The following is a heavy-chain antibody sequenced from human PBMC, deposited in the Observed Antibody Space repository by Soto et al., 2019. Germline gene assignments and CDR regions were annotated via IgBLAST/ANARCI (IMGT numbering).Heavy chain of an antibody. J-gene: IGHJ4*02. Sequence: SETLSLTCTVSGGSISSGDYYWSWIRQPPGKGLEWIGYIYYSGSTYYNPSLKSRVTISVDTSKNQFSLKLSSVTAADTAVYYCASNKVTTTSFDYWGQGTLVTVSS. CDR3: ASNKVTTTSFDY. CDR2: IYYSGST. CDR1: GGSISSGDYY. V-gene: IGHV4-30-4*01. D-gene: IGHD4-17*01.